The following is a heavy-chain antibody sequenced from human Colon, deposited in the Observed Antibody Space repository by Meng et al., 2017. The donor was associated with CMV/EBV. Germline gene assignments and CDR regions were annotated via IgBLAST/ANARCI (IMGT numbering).Heavy chain of an antibody. D-gene: IGHD3-16*01. J-gene: IGHJ4*02. V-gene: IGHV4-39*01. CDR2: IYENGVT. Sequence: QVHLQESRPGLVKPSETLSLICSVSGASVSSGAYYWGWIRQSPGKGLEWIGNIYENGVTYYGPSLESRVTLSMDTSKNQISLKMSSVTAADTGIYYCARALMLSGHEFDYWGQGALVTVSS. CDR1: GASVSSGAYY. CDR3: ARALMLSGHEFDY.